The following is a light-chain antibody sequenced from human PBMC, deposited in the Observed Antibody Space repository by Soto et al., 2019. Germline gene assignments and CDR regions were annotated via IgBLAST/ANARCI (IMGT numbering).Light chain of an antibody. CDR1: QSISWW. CDR2: DAS. CDR3: QQYNSYPLT. Sequence: DIQMTQSPSTLSASVGDRVIITCRASQSISWWLAWYQQKPGKAPKVLIYDASSLESGVPSRFSGSGSGTEFTFTISSLQPDDFATYYCQQYNSYPLTFGGGTKVEIK. V-gene: IGKV1-5*01. J-gene: IGKJ4*01.